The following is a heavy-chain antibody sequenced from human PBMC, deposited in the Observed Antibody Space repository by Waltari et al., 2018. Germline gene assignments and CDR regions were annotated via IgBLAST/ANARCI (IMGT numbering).Heavy chain of an antibody. J-gene: IGHJ6*02. V-gene: IGHV1-18*01. CDR2: VSGYDGNT. D-gene: IGHD3-10*01. CDR3: AREKELNLVRGVREPKDHYFGMDA. Sequence: QVQLVQSGPEVKKPGASVKVSCKTSGYIFTTYAITWVRQAPGQGLELMGRVSGYDGNTEYGRKVQGRFTMTTATSTSTGYLELRSLGADATAVYYCAREKELNLVRGVREPKDHYFGMDAWGQGTTVTVSS. CDR1: GYIFTTYA.